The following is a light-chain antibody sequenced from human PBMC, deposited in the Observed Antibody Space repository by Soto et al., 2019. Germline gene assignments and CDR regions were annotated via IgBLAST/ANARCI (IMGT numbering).Light chain of an antibody. CDR2: EVS. CDR3: SSYTSSSTLV. Sequence: QSVRTQPASVFGSPGQAVTISCTGTSRDGGGYNDVSWYQQHPGKAPKLMIYEVSNRPSGVSTRFSGSKSGNTASLTIYGIQAEEQPDYYCSSYTSSSTLVFGTGPKVNVL. J-gene: IGLJ1*01. V-gene: IGLV2-14*01. CDR1: SRDGGGYND.